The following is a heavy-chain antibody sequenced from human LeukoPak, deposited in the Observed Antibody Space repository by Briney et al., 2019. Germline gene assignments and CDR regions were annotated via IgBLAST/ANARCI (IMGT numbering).Heavy chain of an antibody. CDR2: ISSSSSTI. CDR1: GFTFSSYS. D-gene: IGHD4-17*01. CDR3: AKGGDYGDYQGN. Sequence: PGGSLRLSCAASGFTFSSYSMNWGRQAPGKGPEWVSYISSSSSTIYYADSVKGRFTISRDNAKNSLYLQMNSLRAEDTAVYYCAKGGDYGDYQGNWGQGTLVTVSS. V-gene: IGHV3-48*01. J-gene: IGHJ4*02.